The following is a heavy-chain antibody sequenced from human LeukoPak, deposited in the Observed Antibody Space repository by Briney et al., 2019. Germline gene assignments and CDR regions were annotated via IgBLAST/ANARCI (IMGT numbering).Heavy chain of an antibody. CDR1: GYTLTELS. CDR2: FDPEDGET. CDR3: ATNLGYYYDSSGYYSPHY. V-gene: IGHV1-24*01. Sequence: ASVKVSCKVSGYTLTELSTHWVRQAPGKGLEWMGGFDPEDGETIYAQKFQGRVTMTEDTSTDTAYMELSSLRSEDTAVYYCATNLGYYYDSSGYYSPHYWGQGTLVTVSS. J-gene: IGHJ4*02. D-gene: IGHD3-22*01.